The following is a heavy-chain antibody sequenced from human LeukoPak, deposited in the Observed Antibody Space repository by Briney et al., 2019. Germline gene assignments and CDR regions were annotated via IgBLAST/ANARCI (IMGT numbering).Heavy chain of an antibody. Sequence: SETLSLTCAVSGGSFSGYYWSWVRQPPGKGLEWIGEINHSGSTNYNPSLKSRVTISVDTSKNQFSLKLSSVTAADTAVYYCARTYDSSGYYYAFDDWGQGTLVTVSS. D-gene: IGHD3-22*01. V-gene: IGHV4-34*01. CDR3: ARTYDSSGYYYAFDD. CDR1: GGSFSGYY. CDR2: INHSGST. J-gene: IGHJ4*02.